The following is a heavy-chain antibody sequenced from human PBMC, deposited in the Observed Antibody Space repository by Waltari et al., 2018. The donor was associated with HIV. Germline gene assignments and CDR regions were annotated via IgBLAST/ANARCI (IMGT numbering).Heavy chain of an antibody. CDR2: IDTDGTGP. V-gene: IGHV3-74*01. CDR1: GFTFTNYW. J-gene: IGHJ2*01. Sequence: EVQLVESGGGLVQPGGSLTLSCAASGFTFTNYWMHWVRQVPGKGLVWVARIDTDGTGPSYADSVKGRLTISRDNAKNTVHLQMNSLRLEDTALYYCTTVFEFWGRGTQVTVSS. CDR3: TTVFEF.